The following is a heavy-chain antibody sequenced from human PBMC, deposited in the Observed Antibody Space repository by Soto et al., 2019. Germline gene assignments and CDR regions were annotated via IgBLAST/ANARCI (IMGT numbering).Heavy chain of an antibody. CDR3: ARSMEEWSKPAVI. Sequence: EVQLVESGGGLVQPGGSLRLSCAASGFTFGSHWRHWVRQAPGKGLVWVSRINSDGSSTTYADSVKGRFTISRDDAKSTRYLEMNRLTAEDTAVYCSARSMEEWSKPAVIWGQATLGTASS. V-gene: IGHV3-74*01. D-gene: IGHD3-3*01. J-gene: IGHJ3*02. CDR1: GFTFGSHW. CDR2: INSDGSST.